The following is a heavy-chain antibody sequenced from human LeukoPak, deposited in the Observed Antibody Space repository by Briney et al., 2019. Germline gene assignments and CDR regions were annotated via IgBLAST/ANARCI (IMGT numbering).Heavy chain of an antibody. V-gene: IGHV3-23*01. CDR3: ARDSVLLWFGDLPYYFDI. D-gene: IGHD3-10*01. CDR1: GFTFSSYW. CDR2: ISGSGDYT. Sequence: PGGSLRLSCAASGFTFSSYWMSWVRQAPGKVLEGVSAISGSGDYTYYADSVKGRVTISRDNSKNTLYLQMSSLRAEDTAVYYCARDSVLLWFGDLPYYFDIWGQGTLVTVSS. J-gene: IGHJ4*02.